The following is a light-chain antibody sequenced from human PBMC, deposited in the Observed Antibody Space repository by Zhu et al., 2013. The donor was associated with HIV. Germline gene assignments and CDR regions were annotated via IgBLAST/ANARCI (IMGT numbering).Light chain of an antibody. J-gene: IGKJ4*01. CDR1: QSVFSNY. CDR3: QQYGSAVLT. Sequence: EIVLTQSPGTLSLSPGERATLSCRASQSVFSNYLAWYQQKLGQAPRLLIYGASSRATGISDRFSGSGSGTDFTLTISRLEPEDFAVYYCQQYGSAVLTFGGGTKVEIK. CDR2: GAS. V-gene: IGKV3-20*01.